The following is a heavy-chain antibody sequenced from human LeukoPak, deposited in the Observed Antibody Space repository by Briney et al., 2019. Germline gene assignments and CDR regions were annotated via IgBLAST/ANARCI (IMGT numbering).Heavy chain of an antibody. Sequence: GGSLRLSCAASGFTFSDYYMSWIRQAPGKGLEWVSYISSSGSTIYYADSVKGRFTISGDNAKNSLYLQMNSLRAEDTAVYYCARDKADTAVDYWGQGTLVTVSS. J-gene: IGHJ4*02. D-gene: IGHD5-18*01. CDR3: ARDKADTAVDY. V-gene: IGHV3-11*01. CDR2: ISSSGSTI. CDR1: GFTFSDYY.